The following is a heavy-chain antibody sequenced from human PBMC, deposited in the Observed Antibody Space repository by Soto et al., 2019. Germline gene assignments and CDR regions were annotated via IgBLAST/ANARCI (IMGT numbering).Heavy chain of an antibody. Sequence: QVQLVQSGAEVKKPGSSVKVSCKASGGTFSSYAISWVRQAPGQGLEWMGGIIPIFGTANYAQKFQGRVTITADESTRTAYRELSSMRSEDTAVYYCGGRIWDYYVMGVWAEGHTVTVS. CDR1: GGTFSSYA. D-gene: IGHD3-16*01. J-gene: IGHJ6*01. CDR2: IIPIFGTA. CDR3: GGRIWDYYVMGV. V-gene: IGHV1-69*01.